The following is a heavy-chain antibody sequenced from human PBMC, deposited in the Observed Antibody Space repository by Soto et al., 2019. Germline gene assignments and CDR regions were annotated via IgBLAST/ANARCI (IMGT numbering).Heavy chain of an antibody. CDR2: IHAVNGNT. V-gene: IGHV1-3*01. CDR3: ARDFNSGTDY. CDR1: GYTFTSRA. D-gene: IGHD7-27*01. Sequence: RASVKVSCKASGYTFTSRAIHWVRQAPGQRLEWMGWIHAVNGNTKYSQKFQDRVTITRDTSASTVYMELSSLRSEDTAVYYCARDFNSGTDYWGQGTLVTVSS. J-gene: IGHJ4*02.